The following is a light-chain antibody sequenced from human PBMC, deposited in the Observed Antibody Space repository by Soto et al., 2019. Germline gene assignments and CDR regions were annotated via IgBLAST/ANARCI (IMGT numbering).Light chain of an antibody. Sequence: QSALTQPASVSGSPGQSITISCTGTSSDVGSYNYVSWYQQHPGKAPKLIVYDVSNRPSGVSNRFSGSKSGNTASLTISRLRAEDEADYYCSSYTSSSTYVFGTGTKLTVL. CDR3: SSYTSSSTYV. CDR1: SSDVGSYNY. CDR2: DVS. V-gene: IGLV2-14*03. J-gene: IGLJ1*01.